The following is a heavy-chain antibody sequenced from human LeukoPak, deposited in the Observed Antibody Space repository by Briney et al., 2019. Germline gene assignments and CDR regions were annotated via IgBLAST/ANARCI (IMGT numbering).Heavy chain of an antibody. CDR2: ISAYNGNT. Sequence: ASVKVSCKASGYTFTSYGISWVRQAPGQGLEWMGWISAYNGNTNYAQKLQGRVTMTTDTSTSTVYMELRSLRSDDTAVYYCASGYCSSTSCYYFQHWGQGTLVTVSS. V-gene: IGHV1-18*01. D-gene: IGHD2-2*03. CDR3: ASGYCSSTSCYYFQH. J-gene: IGHJ1*01. CDR1: GYTFTSYG.